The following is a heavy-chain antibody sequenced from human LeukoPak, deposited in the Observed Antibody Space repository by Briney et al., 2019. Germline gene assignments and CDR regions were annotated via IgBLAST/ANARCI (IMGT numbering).Heavy chain of an antibody. D-gene: IGHD2-21*02. Sequence: QPGGSLRLSCGASEFTFSSYAVSWVRQAPGKGLEWVSSISGGGARTYYADSVKGRFTISRDNSKNTLYLQMNSLRAEDSAVYYCARSENCGSDCYQCFDYWGQGTLVTVSS. CDR1: EFTFSSYA. CDR2: ISGGGART. J-gene: IGHJ4*02. CDR3: ARSENCGSDCYQCFDY. V-gene: IGHV3-23*01.